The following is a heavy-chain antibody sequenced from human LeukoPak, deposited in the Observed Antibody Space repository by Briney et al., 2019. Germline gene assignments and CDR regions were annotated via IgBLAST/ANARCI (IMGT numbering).Heavy chain of an antibody. V-gene: IGHV4-39*02. Sequence: SETLSLTCTVSGGSVSTSYYWGWIRQTPEEGLEWIGSINYSGSTYYNPSLKSRVTISVDTSKNYFSLRLTSVTAADTAVYYCARRILWFGELLKEPTYWFDPWGQGTLVIVSS. CDR2: INYSGST. J-gene: IGHJ5*02. CDR3: ARRILWFGELLKEPTYWFDP. CDR1: GGSVSTSYY. D-gene: IGHD3-10*01.